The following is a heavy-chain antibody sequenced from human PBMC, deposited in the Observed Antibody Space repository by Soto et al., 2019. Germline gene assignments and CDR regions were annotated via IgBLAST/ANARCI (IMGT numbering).Heavy chain of an antibody. CDR1: GFTFSSYA. V-gene: IGHV3-23*01. CDR3: AKTAGDCSGGSCYSQGFDI. CDR2: ISGSGGRT. D-gene: IGHD2-15*01. J-gene: IGHJ3*02. Sequence: EVQLLESGGGLVQPGGSLRLSCAASGFTFSSYAMSWVRQAPGKGLEWVSTISGSGGRTYYADSVKGRFTISRDNSKNTLYVEMNRLRAEDTAVYYCAKTAGDCSGGSCYSQGFDIWGQGTVVTVSS.